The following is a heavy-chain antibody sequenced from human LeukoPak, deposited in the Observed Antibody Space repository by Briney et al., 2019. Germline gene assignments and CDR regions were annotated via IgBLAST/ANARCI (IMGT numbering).Heavy chain of an antibody. CDR2: ISSSSSAI. Sequence: PGKSLRLSCAASGFTFSGYPIHWVRQAPGKGLEWIAFISSSSSAIYYAGFVKGRFTISRDNAWNSVYLQMNSLRVEDTAVYYCASYRDYGGNSDPAFDIWGQGTMVTVSS. J-gene: IGHJ3*02. CDR1: GFTFSGYP. CDR3: ASYRDYGGNSDPAFDI. V-gene: IGHV3-48*01. D-gene: IGHD4-23*01.